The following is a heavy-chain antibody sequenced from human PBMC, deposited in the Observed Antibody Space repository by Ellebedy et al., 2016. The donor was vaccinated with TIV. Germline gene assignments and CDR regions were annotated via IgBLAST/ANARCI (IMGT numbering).Heavy chain of an antibody. CDR3: AKGRGGGSDSSAPRYYFDY. V-gene: IGHV3-23*01. Sequence: GESLKISCTASGFTFRNYWMTWVRQGPGKGLEWVSTISHTGGRTYYADSVGGRFTISRDNSKKTLYLQMNSLSAEDTAVYYCAKGRGGGSDSSAPRYYFDYWGLGTLVTVSS. CDR1: GFTFRNYW. D-gene: IGHD3-22*01. J-gene: IGHJ4*02. CDR2: ISHTGGRT.